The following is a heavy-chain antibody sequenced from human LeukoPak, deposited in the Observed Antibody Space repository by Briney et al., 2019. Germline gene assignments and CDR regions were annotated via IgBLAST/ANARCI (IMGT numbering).Heavy chain of an antibody. Sequence: GGSLRLSCVASGFTFNTYAMSWVRQAPGKGLEWVSVIYRSGGTFYSDSVKGRFTISRDFSKNMLYLQMNNLRADDTAVYYRARDSSGPAFWGQGTLVTVSS. CDR1: GFTFNTYA. J-gene: IGHJ4*02. CDR3: ARDSSGPAF. D-gene: IGHD3-22*01. CDR2: IYRSGGT. V-gene: IGHV3-23*01.